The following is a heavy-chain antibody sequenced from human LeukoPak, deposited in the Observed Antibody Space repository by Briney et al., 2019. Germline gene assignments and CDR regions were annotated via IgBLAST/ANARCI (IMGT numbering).Heavy chain of an antibody. V-gene: IGHV4-38-2*02. Sequence: SETLSLTCSVSGYSISSGYYWGWIRQPPGKGLEWIGSIYHSGSIYHKPSLKSRATISVDTSKDQFSLKLSSVTAADTAVYYCARDRIYGSGSDRFDYWGQGTLVTVSS. D-gene: IGHD3-10*01. CDR2: IYHSGSI. CDR1: GYSISSGYY. CDR3: ARDRIYGSGSDRFDY. J-gene: IGHJ4*02.